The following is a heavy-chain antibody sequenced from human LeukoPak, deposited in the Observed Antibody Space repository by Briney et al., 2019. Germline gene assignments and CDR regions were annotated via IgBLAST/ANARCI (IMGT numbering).Heavy chain of an antibody. CDR3: ARGAHYHDSSEGYDY. Sequence: VASVQVSSKASGYTFTGYYMHWVRHAPRQGLEWMGWLNTNSGGTNYAQKFQGRVTMTRETSISTAYMELRRLRSDDTAVYYCARGAHYHDSSEGYDYWGQGTLVTVSS. D-gene: IGHD3-22*01. CDR1: GYTFTGYY. J-gene: IGHJ4*02. CDR2: LNTNSGGT. V-gene: IGHV1-2*02.